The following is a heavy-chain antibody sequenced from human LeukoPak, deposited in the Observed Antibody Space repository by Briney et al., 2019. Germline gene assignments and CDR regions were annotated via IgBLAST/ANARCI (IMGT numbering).Heavy chain of an antibody. J-gene: IGHJ4*02. CDR2: INPNTGGT. D-gene: IGHD2-21*02. CDR3: ASAIVVVTDFDY. V-gene: IGHV1-2*02. CDR1: GYTFTSYY. Sequence: ASVKVSCKASGYTFTSYYMHWVRQAPGQGLEWMGWINPNTGGTNYAQKFQGRVTMTRDTSISTTYMELISLRSEDTAVYYCASAIVVVTDFDYWGQGTLVTVSS.